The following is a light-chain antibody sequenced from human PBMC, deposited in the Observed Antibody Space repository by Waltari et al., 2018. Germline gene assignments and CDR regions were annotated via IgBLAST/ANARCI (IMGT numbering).Light chain of an antibody. CDR1: SSDVCGYNY. J-gene: IGLJ2*01. Sequence: QPALTQPPSASGPPGQSVTISCTGTSSDVCGYNYVSWYQQHPGKAPKLMIYEVSKRPSGVPDRFSVSKSGNTASLTVSGLQAEDEADYYCSSYAGSNNFVVFGGGTKLTVL. CDR3: SSYAGSNNFVV. CDR2: EVS. V-gene: IGLV2-8*01.